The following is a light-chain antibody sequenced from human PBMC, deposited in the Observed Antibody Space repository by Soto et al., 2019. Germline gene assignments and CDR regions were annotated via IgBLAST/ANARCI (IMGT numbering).Light chain of an antibody. Sequence: SYELTQPPSVSVSPGQTDKITCSGDVLPKQYAYWYQQKPGQAPVLVIYKDSERPSGIPERFSGSSSGTTVTLTISGVQADDEADYYCQSADSSVVFGGGTKLTVL. CDR3: QSADSSVV. J-gene: IGLJ2*01. V-gene: IGLV3-25*02. CDR2: KDS. CDR1: VLPKQY.